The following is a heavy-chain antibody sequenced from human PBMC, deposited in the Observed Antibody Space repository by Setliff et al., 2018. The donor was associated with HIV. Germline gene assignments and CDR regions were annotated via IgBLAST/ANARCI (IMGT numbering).Heavy chain of an antibody. V-gene: IGHV3-7*01. Sequence: PGGSLRLSCATSGFTFSSYWMSWVRRAPGKGLEWVANINKDGSQTYYVDSVKGRFTISRDTAKNTLYLQMNSLRAEDTAVYYCARVRSSGWYDWAFDYWGQGTLVTVSS. D-gene: IGHD6-19*01. CDR1: GFTFSSYW. CDR2: INKDGSQT. J-gene: IGHJ4*02. CDR3: ARVRSSGWYDWAFDY.